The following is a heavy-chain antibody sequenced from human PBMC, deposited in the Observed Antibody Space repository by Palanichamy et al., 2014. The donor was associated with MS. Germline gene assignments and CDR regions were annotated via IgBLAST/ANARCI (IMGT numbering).Heavy chain of an antibody. CDR3: ARADYDIWSRQYYFDY. J-gene: IGHJ4*02. CDR2: INIDGSGT. D-gene: IGHD3-3*01. V-gene: IGHV3-74*03. Sequence: EVQLVESGGASVQPGGSLRLSCAASGFTFSGHWMHWVRQAPGKGPVWVARINIDGSGTTYADSVRGRFTISRDNAKNTLYLLLDRLRAEDTAVYYCARADYDIWSRQYYFDYWGQGTLVTVSS. CDR1: GFTFSGHW.